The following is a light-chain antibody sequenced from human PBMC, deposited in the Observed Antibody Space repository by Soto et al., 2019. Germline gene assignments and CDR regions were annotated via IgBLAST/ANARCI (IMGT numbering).Light chain of an antibody. CDR3: QQYTNCPPYT. CDR1: QSVSSN. Sequence: EIVMTQSPATLSVSPGERATLSCRASQSVSSNLAWYQQKPGQAPRLLIYGASTRATGIPARFSGSGSGTEFTLTISSLQSEDFAVYYCQQYTNCPPYTFGQGTKLEIK. V-gene: IGKV3-15*01. J-gene: IGKJ2*01. CDR2: GAS.